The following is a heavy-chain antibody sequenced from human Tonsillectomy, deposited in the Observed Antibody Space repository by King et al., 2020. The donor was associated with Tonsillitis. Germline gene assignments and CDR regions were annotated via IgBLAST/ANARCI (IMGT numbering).Heavy chain of an antibody. D-gene: IGHD2-2*01. J-gene: IGHJ4*02. CDR1: GYSISSGYY. Sequence: QLQESGPGLVKPSETLSLTCAVSGYSISSGYYWGRIRQPPGKGLEWIGSIYHSGSTYYNPSLKSRVTISVDTSKNQFSLKMRSVTAADTAVYYCARFWYSSNSCYPDYWGQGTLVTVSS. CDR3: ARFWYSSNSCYPDY. CDR2: IYHSGST. V-gene: IGHV4-38-2*01.